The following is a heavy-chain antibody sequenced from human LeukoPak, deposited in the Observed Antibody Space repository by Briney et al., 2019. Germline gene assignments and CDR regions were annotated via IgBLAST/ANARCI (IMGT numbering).Heavy chain of an antibody. J-gene: IGHJ4*02. CDR3: TRDDGLVF. Sequence: GGSLRLXCAASGFTFSDHYMDWVRQAPGKGLGWIGRTRNKANSYTTEYAAFVRGRFTISRDDSKNSLYLQMNGLKTEDTAVYYCTRDDGLVFWGQGTLVTVSS. V-gene: IGHV3-72*01. CDR2: TRNKANSYTT. CDR1: GFTFSDHY. D-gene: IGHD2-8*01.